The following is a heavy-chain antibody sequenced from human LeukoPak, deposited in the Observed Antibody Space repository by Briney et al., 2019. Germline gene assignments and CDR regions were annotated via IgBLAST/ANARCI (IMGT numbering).Heavy chain of an antibody. CDR3: ARSINYYDSSGQDY. V-gene: IGHV3-53*01. CDR2: IYSGGST. D-gene: IGHD3-22*01. J-gene: IGHJ4*02. Sequence: GGSLRLSCAASGFTFSNSAMSWVRQSPGKGLEWVSVIYSGGSTYYADSVKGRFTISRDNSKNTLYLQMNSLRAEDTAVYYCARSINYYDSSGQDYWGQGTLVTVSS. CDR1: GFTFSNSA.